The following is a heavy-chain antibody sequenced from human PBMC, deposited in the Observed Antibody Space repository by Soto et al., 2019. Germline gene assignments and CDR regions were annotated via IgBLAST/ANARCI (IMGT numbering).Heavy chain of an antibody. CDR2: ITGSGGVM. CDR3: AKVAPFILGSPF. V-gene: IGHV3-48*03. D-gene: IGHD2-21*01. Sequence: GGSLRLSCAASGFSFSSYSVNWFRQAPGKGLEWVAYITGSGGVMFHADSVKGRFSISRDNAKNSLFLEMSDLTADDTGVYYCAKVAPFILGSPFWGQGTLVTVSS. J-gene: IGHJ4*02. CDR1: GFSFSSYS.